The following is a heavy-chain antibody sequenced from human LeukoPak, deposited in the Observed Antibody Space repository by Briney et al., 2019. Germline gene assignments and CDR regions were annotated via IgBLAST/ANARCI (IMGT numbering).Heavy chain of an antibody. CDR2: INPNSGGT. J-gene: IGHJ5*02. Sequence: GASVKVSCKASGYTFTGYYMHWVRQAPGQGLAWMGWINPNSGGTNYAQKFQGRVTMTRDTSISTAYMELSRLRSDDTAVYYCARASPIVVVVAASNWFDPWGQGTLVTVSP. CDR3: ARASPIVVVVAASNWFDP. CDR1: GYTFTGYY. V-gene: IGHV1-2*02. D-gene: IGHD2-15*01.